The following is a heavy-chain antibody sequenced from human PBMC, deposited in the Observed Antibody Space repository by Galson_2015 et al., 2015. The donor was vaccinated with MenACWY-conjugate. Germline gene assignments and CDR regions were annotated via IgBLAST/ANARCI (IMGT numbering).Heavy chain of an antibody. CDR1: GYSFTSFY. D-gene: IGHD1-26*01. J-gene: IGHJ4*02. CDR2: INPSGGST. Sequence: SVKVSCKASGYSFTSFYIHWVRQAPGQGLEWMGIINPSGGSTTYAQKFQGRVTMTRDTSTSTVYMEVSSLSSEDTAVCYCARGKATISTNDYFEYWGQGTLVTVSS. V-gene: IGHV1-46*01. CDR3: ARGKATISTNDYFEY.